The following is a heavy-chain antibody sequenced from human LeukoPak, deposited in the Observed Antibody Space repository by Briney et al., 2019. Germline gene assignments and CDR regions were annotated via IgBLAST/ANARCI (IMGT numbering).Heavy chain of an antibody. CDR2: INHSGST. Sequence: SETLSLTCAVYGGSFSGYYWSWIRQPPGKGLEWIGEINHSGSTNYNPSLKSRVTISVDTSKNQFSLKLSSVTAADTAVYYCARGMIETRLFDPWGQGTLVTVSS. CDR1: GGSFSGYY. J-gene: IGHJ5*02. V-gene: IGHV4-34*01. CDR3: ARGMIETRLFDP. D-gene: IGHD1/OR15-1a*01.